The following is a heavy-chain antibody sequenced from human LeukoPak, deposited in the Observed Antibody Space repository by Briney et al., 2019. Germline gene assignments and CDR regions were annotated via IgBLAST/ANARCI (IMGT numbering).Heavy chain of an antibody. V-gene: IGHV1-2*02. CDR2: INLNSGGT. CDR3: ARGHAYSSSYDY. J-gene: IGHJ4*02. D-gene: IGHD6-6*01. CDR1: GYTFTDYY. Sequence: ASVKVSCKASGYTFTDYYILWVRRAPGQGLEWMGWINLNSGGTNHAQRFQGRITMTRDTSISTAYLELSGLRSDDTAVYYCARGHAYSSSYDYWGQGTLVTVSS.